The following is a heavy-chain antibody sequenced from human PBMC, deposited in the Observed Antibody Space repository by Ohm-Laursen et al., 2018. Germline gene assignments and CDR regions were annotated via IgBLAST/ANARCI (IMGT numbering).Heavy chain of an antibody. J-gene: IGHJ4*02. CDR3: ARHVEVVVAD. CDR1: GASFSGYY. CDR2: INHSGST. Sequence: SETLSLTCAVYGASFSGYYWSWIRQPPGKGLEWIGEINHSGSTDYNPSLKSRVTISVDTSKNQFFLKLSPVTAADTAVYYCARHVEVVVADWGQRTLVTVSS. D-gene: IGHD2-15*01. V-gene: IGHV4-34*01.